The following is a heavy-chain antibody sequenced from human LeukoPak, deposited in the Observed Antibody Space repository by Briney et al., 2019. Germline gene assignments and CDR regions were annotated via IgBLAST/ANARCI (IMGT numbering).Heavy chain of an antibody. CDR2: IHHSGTT. D-gene: IGHD2-2*01. CDR3: ARYCSSTKCPFDY. V-gene: IGHV4-31*03. Sequence: SETLSHTCSVSGGSISSGFFYWSWIRQRPGKGLEWVGYIHHSGTTFYNPSLDSRGTLSMDTSKNEFSLRLSAVTDADTAVYYCARYCSSTKCPFDYWGQGILVTVSS. J-gene: IGHJ4*02. CDR1: GGSISSGFFY.